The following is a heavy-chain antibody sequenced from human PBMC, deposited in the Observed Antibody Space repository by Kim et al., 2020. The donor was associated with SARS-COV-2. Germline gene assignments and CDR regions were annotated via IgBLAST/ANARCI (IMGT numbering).Heavy chain of an antibody. Sequence: ASVKVSCKASGYTFANHAISWVRQAPGQGLEWMGWISGSNGNTNYAQKLQGRVTMTTDTSTSTAYMELRSLRSDDTAVYFCARETVDEDIAVDGWYFDLWGRGTLLTVSS. CDR3: ARETVDEDIAVDGWYFDL. V-gene: IGHV1-18*04. J-gene: IGHJ2*01. CDR1: GYTFANHA. CDR2: ISGSNGNT. D-gene: IGHD6-19*01.